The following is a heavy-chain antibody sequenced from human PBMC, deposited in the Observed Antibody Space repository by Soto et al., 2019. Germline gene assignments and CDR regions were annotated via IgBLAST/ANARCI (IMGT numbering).Heavy chain of an antibody. CDR1: GYTFTSYD. Sequence: ASVKVSCKASGYTFTSYDINWVRQATGQGLEWMGWMNPNSGNTGYAQKFQGRVTMTRNTSISTAYMELSSLRSEDTAVYYCARGVWDHRELPPDYWGQGTLVTVSS. D-gene: IGHD3-10*01. CDR2: MNPNSGNT. V-gene: IGHV1-8*01. J-gene: IGHJ4*02. CDR3: ARGVWDHRELPPDY.